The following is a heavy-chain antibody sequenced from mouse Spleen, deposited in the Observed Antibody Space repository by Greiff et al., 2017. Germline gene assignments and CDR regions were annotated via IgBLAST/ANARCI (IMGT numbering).Heavy chain of an antibody. V-gene: IGHV1-15*01. CDR2: IDPETGGT. CDR1: GYTFTDYE. Sequence: VKLQESGAELVRPGASVTLSCKASGYTFTDYEMHWVKQTPVHGLEWIGAIDPETGGTAYNQKFKGKAILTADKSSSTAYMELRSLTSEDSAVYYCARRFTTVPYFDVWGAGTTVTVSS. J-gene: IGHJ1*01. CDR3: ARRFTTVPYFDV. D-gene: IGHD1-1*01.